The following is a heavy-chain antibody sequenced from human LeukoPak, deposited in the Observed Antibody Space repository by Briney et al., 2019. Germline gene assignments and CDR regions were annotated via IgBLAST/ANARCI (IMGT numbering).Heavy chain of an antibody. J-gene: IGHJ3*02. CDR3: ANVVKGPPDAFDI. V-gene: IGHV3-30*02. Sequence: GGSLRLSCAASGFTFSSYGMHWVRQAPGKGLEWVAFIRYDGSNKYYADSVKGRFTISRDNSKNTLYLQMNSLRAEDTAVYYCANVVKGPPDAFDIWGQGTKVTVSS. CDR2: IRYDGSNK. CDR1: GFTFSSYG. D-gene: IGHD2-15*01.